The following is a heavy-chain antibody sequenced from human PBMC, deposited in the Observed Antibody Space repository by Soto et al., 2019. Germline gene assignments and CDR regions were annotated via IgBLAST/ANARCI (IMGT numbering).Heavy chain of an antibody. V-gene: IGHV3-74*01. D-gene: IGHD3-9*01. CDR2: VSPDGTIS. J-gene: IGHJ4*02. Sequence: EAQLAESGGGVVQRGGSLRVSCTASGFSFRSFWMHWVRQAPGKGLMWVARVSPDGTISDYAESVKGRFIVSRDNTKNTMSLQMSSVRSDDTAVYYCARTFDTITYYFDYWGQGTVVTVSS. CDR3: ARTFDTITYYFDY. CDR1: GFSFRSFW.